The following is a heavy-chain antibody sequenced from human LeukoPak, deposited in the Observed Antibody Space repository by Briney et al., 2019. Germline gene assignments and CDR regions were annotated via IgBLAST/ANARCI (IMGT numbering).Heavy chain of an antibody. CDR1: GGSISSYY. D-gene: IGHD4-23*01. J-gene: IGHJ4*02. Sequence: SETLSLTCTVSGGSISSYYWSWIRQPPGKGLEWIGYIYYSGSTNYNPSLKSRVTISVDTSKNQFSLKPSSVTAADTAVYYCARGGYGGNYIDYWGQGTLVTVSS. V-gene: IGHV4-59*01. CDR2: IYYSGST. CDR3: ARGGYGGNYIDY.